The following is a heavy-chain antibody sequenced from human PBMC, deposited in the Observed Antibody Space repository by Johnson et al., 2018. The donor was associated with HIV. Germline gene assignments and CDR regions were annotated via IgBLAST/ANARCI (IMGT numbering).Heavy chain of an antibody. J-gene: IGHJ3*02. Sequence: QVQLVESGGGLVQPGGSLRLSCAASGFTFSDYYMGWIRQTPGKGLEWISYISSRGIPIYYADSVKGRFTISRDNSKNTLYLQMSSLRAEDTALYYCARERAVTTKGYDEDAFDIWGQGTMVTVSS. V-gene: IGHV3-11*04. CDR2: ISSRGIPI. CDR3: ARERAVTTKGYDEDAFDI. CDR1: GFTFSDYY. D-gene: IGHD4-17*01.